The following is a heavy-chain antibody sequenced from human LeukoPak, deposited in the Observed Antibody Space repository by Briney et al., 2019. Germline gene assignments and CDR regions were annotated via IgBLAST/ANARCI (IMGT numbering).Heavy chain of an antibody. J-gene: IGHJ6*02. Sequence: GGSLRLSCAASGFTFSSYGMHWVRQAPGKGLEWVPVIGYDGSNKYYADSVKGRFTISRDNSKNTLYLQMNSLRAEDTAVYYCAREVYCSSTSCYWYGMDVWGQGTTVTVSS. CDR1: GFTFSSYG. D-gene: IGHD2-2*01. V-gene: IGHV3-33*01. CDR3: AREVYCSSTSCYWYGMDV. CDR2: IGYDGSNK.